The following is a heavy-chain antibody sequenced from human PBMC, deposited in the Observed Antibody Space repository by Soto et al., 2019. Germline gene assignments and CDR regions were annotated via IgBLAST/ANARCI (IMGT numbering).Heavy chain of an antibody. CDR3: ARDMPGKDCSGGSCYSALNY. Sequence: GGSLRLSCAASGFTFSSYGMHWVRQAPGKGLEWVAVIWYDGSNKYYADSVKGRFTISRDNSKNTLYLQMNSLRAEDTAVYYCARDMPGKDCSGGSCYSALNYWGQGTLVTVSS. D-gene: IGHD2-15*01. CDR2: IWYDGSNK. J-gene: IGHJ4*02. CDR1: GFTFSSYG. V-gene: IGHV3-33*01.